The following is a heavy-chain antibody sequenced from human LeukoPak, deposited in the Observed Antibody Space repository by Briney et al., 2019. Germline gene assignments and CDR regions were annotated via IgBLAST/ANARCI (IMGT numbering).Heavy chain of an antibody. CDR2: INYSGST. V-gene: IGHV4-59*08. J-gene: IGHJ3*02. CDR1: GGSLTRYH. CDR3: ARRGVGATTWDAFDI. D-gene: IGHD1-26*01. Sequence: SETLSLTCTVSGGSLTRYHWGWIRQPPGKGLEWIGYINYSGSTNCSPSLESRVTISLDTSKNQFSLQLSSVTAADTAVYYCARRGVGATTWDAFDIWGQGTLVTVSS.